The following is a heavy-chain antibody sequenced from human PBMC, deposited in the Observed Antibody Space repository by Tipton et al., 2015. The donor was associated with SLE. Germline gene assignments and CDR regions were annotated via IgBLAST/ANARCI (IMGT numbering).Heavy chain of an antibody. D-gene: IGHD3-9*01. Sequence: TLSLTCSVSGGSLSRAGYFWSWIRQHPGKGLVWIGYMYYSGTTYYNPSLKSRVNISVDTSKSQFSLNLSSLTAADTAVYFCARDKWGEYTASTGYFWSFDPWGQGIPVTVSS. CDR3: ARDKWGEYTASTGYFWSFDP. CDR2: MYYSGTT. CDR1: GGSLSRAGYF. V-gene: IGHV4-31*03. J-gene: IGHJ5*02.